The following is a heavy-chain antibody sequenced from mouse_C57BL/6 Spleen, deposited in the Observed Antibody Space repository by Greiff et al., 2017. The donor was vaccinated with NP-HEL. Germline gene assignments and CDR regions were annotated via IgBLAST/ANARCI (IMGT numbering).Heavy chain of an antibody. CDR1: GFTFSSYA. CDR2: ISDGGSYT. D-gene: IGHD3-3*01. Sequence: EVKVVESGGGLVKPGGSLKLSCAASGFTFSSYALSWVRQTPEQRLEWVATISDGGSYTYYPDNVKGRFTISRDNAKNNLYLQMSHLKSEDTAMYYCARAEDNYDGYWGQGTTLTVAS. J-gene: IGHJ2*01. CDR3: ARAEDNYDGY. V-gene: IGHV5-4*03.